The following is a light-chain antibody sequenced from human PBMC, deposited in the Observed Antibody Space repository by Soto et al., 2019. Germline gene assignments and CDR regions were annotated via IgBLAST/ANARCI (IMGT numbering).Light chain of an antibody. J-gene: IGKJ5*01. Sequence: EIVMTQSPATLSVSPGERATLSCRASQSVSSNLAWYQQKPGQAPRLLIYAISTRATGIPARFSGSGSGTGFTLTISSLQSEDFAVYYCQQHNDWPLTFGHGTRV. CDR3: QQHNDWPLT. CDR1: QSVSSN. CDR2: AIS. V-gene: IGKV3D-15*01.